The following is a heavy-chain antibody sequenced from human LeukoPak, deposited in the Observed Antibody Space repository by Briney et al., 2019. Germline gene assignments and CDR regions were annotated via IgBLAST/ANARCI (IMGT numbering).Heavy chain of an antibody. CDR3: ASAHDYGDYYFDY. J-gene: IGHJ4*02. CDR2: ISSSSSTI. V-gene: IGHV3-48*01. CDR1: GFTFSSYS. D-gene: IGHD4-17*01. Sequence: GGSLRLSCAASGFTFSSYSMNWVRQAPGKGLEWVSYISSSSSTIYYADSVKGRFTISRDNAKNSLYLQMNSLRAEDTAVYYCASAHDYGDYYFDYWGQGTLVTVSS.